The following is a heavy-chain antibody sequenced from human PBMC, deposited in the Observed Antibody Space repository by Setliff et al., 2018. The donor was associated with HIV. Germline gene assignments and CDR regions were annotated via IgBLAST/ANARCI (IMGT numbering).Heavy chain of an antibody. Sequence: SETLSLTCAVSAYSISSGYYWGWIRQPPGKGLEWIGSIYHSGSTNYNPSLKSRVTTSVDTSKNQFSLKLSSVTAADTAVYYCARLSPQYSGYDSGAFGYWGQGTLVTVSS. J-gene: IGHJ4*02. V-gene: IGHV4-38-2*01. CDR1: AYSISSGYY. D-gene: IGHD5-12*01. CDR2: IYHSGST. CDR3: ARLSPQYSGYDSGAFGY.